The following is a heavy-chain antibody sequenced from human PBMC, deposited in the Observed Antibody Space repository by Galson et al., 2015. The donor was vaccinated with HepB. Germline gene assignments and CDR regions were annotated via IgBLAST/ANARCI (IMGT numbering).Heavy chain of an antibody. Sequence: SVKVSCKASGYTFTSYYMHWVRQAPGQGLEWMGIINPSGGSTSYAQKFQGRVTMTRDTSTSTVYMELSSLRSEDTAVYYCARDRGRTMANYYFDYWGQGTLVTVSS. V-gene: IGHV1-46*01. D-gene: IGHD4/OR15-4a*01. J-gene: IGHJ4*02. CDR2: INPSGGST. CDR3: ARDRGRTMANYYFDY. CDR1: GYTFTSYY.